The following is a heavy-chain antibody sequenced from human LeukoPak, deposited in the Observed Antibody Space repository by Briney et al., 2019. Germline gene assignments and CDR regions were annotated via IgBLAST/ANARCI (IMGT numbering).Heavy chain of an antibody. D-gene: IGHD6-13*01. CDR3: ARAQDSISWPGIYSWFDP. CDR1: GFAFSNAW. CDR2: IYYSGGT. J-gene: IGHJ5*02. V-gene: IGHV4-4*01. Sequence: PGGSLRLSCAASGFAFSNAWMSWVRQAPGKGLGWSGSIYYSGGTYYNPSLKSPVTISVYTSKNQFSLTLTSVTAADTAVYSCARAQDSISWPGIYSWFDPWGHGTLVTVSS.